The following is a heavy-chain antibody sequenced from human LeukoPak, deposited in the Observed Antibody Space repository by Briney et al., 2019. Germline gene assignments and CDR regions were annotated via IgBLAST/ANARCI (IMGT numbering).Heavy chain of an antibody. V-gene: IGHV1-2*02. D-gene: IGHD5-18*01. J-gene: IGHJ6*03. Sequence: ASVKVSCKASGYTFTGYYMHWVRQAPGQGLEWMGWINPNSGGTNYAQKFQGRVTMTRDTSISTAYMELSRLRSDDTAVYYCARGYGQPHSGVPYYYYYMDVWGKGTTVTVSS. CDR2: INPNSGGT. CDR3: ARGYGQPHSGVPYYYYYMDV. CDR1: GYTFTGYY.